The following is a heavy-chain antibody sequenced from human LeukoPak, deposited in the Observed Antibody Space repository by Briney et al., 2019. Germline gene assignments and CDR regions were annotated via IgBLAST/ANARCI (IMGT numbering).Heavy chain of an antibody. V-gene: IGHV4-59*01. CDR1: GGSISSYY. CDR3: ARTAVAGIDY. D-gene: IGHD6-19*01. CDR2: IYYSGST. J-gene: IGHJ4*02. Sequence: NPSETLSLTCTVSGGSISSYYWSWIRQPPGKGLEWIGYIYYSGSTNYNPSLKSRVTISVDTSKNQFSLKLSSVTAADTAVYYCARTAVAGIDYWGQGTLVTVSS.